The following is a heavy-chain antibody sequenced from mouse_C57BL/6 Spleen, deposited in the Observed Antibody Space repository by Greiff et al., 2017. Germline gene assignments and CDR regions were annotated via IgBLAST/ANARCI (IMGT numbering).Heavy chain of an antibody. CDR1: GYTFTSYC. Sequence: EVQLQQSGTVLARPGASVKMSCKTSGYTFTSYCMHWVKQRTGQGLEWIWAIYPGNSNTSYNQKVKGKAKLTAVKSASTDYMGLSSLTNENSAVYYCTREATTVVATDYLDYWGHGATRTGAS. V-gene: IGHV1-5*01. CDR3: TREATTVVATDYLDY. J-gene: IGHJ2*01. CDR2: IYPGNSNT. D-gene: IGHD1-1*01.